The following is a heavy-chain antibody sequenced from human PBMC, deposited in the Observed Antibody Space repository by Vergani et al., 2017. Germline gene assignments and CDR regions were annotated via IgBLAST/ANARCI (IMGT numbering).Heavy chain of an antibody. CDR3: ARARCIETCYMSNWLDS. CDR2: LKSDGSIT. Sequence: DVHLAESGGGFFQPGGSLRLSCSASGFSFSSYGMHWVRQVPGTGLLWVSRLKSDGSITAYADSVKGRFTISRENAQNTLYLQMNSLRVEDTGVYYCARARCIETCYMSNWLDSWGQGTLVTVSS. J-gene: IGHJ5*01. V-gene: IGHV3-74*03. CDR1: GFSFSSYG. D-gene: IGHD3-9*01.